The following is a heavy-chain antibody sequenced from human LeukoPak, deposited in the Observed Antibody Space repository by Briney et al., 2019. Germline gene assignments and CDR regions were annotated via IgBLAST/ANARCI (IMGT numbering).Heavy chain of an antibody. CDR3: AKDLGWDSSGYFDY. D-gene: IGHD6-19*01. CDR1: GFTFDDYT. J-gene: IGHJ4*02. V-gene: IGHV3-43*01. CDR2: INWDGDST. Sequence: GGSLRLSCAASGFTFDDYTMHWVRQGPGKGLEWVFLINWDGDSTYYADSVKGRFTISRDNSKNSLYLQMNSLRSEDTALYYCAKDLGWDSSGYFDYWGQGTLVTVPS.